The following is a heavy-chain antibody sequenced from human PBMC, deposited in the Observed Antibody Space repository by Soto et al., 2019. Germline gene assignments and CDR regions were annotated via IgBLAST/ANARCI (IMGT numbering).Heavy chain of an antibody. CDR2: IYWSGDE. Sequence: SGPTLVNPTQTLTLTCSFSGFSLSTSGVGVGWIRQSPGKALEWLALIYWSGDEHYRPSLKSRLSIIKDTSKNHVVLIMTDVDPVDTATYYCARGLATLPVFAFDIWGQGTMVTVSS. CDR3: ARGLATLPVFAFDI. D-gene: IGHD6-6*01. V-gene: IGHV2-5*01. J-gene: IGHJ3*02. CDR1: GFSLSTSGVG.